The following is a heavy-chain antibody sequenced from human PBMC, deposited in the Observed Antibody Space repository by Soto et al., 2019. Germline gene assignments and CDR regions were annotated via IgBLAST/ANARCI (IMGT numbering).Heavy chain of an antibody. Sequence: GGSLRLSCAASCFTFSNAWTSWVRQAPVQGLEWVGRIKSKTDGGTTDYAAPVKGRFTISRDDSKNTLYLQMNSLKTEDTAVYYCTTDGTYYYDSSGYYYIVDFDYWGQGT. V-gene: IGHV3-15*01. J-gene: IGHJ4*02. D-gene: IGHD3-22*01. CDR1: CFTFSNAW. CDR2: IKSKTDGGTT. CDR3: TTDGTYYYDSSGYYYIVDFDY.